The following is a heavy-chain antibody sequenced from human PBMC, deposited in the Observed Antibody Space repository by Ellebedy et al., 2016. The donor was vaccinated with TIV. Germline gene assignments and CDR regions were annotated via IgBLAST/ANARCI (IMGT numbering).Heavy chain of an antibody. D-gene: IGHD6-19*01. CDR1: GFTFSSYG. V-gene: IGHV3-30*02. Sequence: GGSLRLSXAASGFTFSSYGMHWVRQAPGKGLEWVAVIWYDGSNKYYADSVKGRFTISRDNSKNTLYLQMNSLRAEDTAVYYCAKAGASGWYYFDYWGQGTLVTVSS. J-gene: IGHJ4*02. CDR2: IWYDGSNK. CDR3: AKAGASGWYYFDY.